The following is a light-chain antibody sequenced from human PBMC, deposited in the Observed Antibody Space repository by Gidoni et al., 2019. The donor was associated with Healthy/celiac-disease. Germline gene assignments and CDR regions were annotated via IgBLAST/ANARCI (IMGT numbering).Light chain of an antibody. CDR1: QTIRNW. Sequence: QMTQSPSPLSASVGDRVTITCRASQTIRNWLAWYQQKPGNAPKVLIYKASSLESGVPSRFSGSGSGTDFTLTISSLQPDDFATYYCQQYNSYSLTFGQGTRLEIK. CDR3: QQYNSYSLT. V-gene: IGKV1-5*03. J-gene: IGKJ5*01. CDR2: KAS.